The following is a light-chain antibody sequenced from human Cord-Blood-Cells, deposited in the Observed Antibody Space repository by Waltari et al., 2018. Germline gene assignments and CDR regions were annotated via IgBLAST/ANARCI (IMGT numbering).Light chain of an antibody. CDR3: QQSYSTPWT. V-gene: IGKV1-39*01. CDR2: AAS. CDR1: QSISSY. J-gene: IGKJ5*01. Sequence: DIQITQSPSSLSASVGDRVTITCRASQSISSYLNWYQQKPGKAPKLLIYAASSLQSGVPSRCRGRGPGTDFTLPTSSLQPEDFATYYCQQSYSTPWTFGQGTRLEIK.